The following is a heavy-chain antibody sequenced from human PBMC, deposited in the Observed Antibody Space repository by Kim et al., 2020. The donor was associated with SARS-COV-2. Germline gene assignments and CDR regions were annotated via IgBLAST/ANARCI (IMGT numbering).Heavy chain of an antibody. CDR3: AREDYDYVWGSYRSLGMDV. V-gene: IGHV3-72*01. D-gene: IGHD3-16*02. J-gene: IGHJ6*02. Sequence: RFTISRDDSKNSLYLQMNSLKTEDTAVYYCAREDYDYVWGSYRSLGMDVWGQGTTVTVSS.